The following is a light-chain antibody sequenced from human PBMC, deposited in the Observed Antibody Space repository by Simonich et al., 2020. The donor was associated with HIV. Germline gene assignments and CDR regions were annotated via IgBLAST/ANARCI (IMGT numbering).Light chain of an antibody. CDR3: QQLNSFT. CDR1: QSISSW. J-gene: IGKJ3*01. V-gene: IGKV1-5*03. CDR2: KAS. Sequence: DIQMTQSPSTLSASVGDRVTITCRASQSISSWLAWYQQKPGKAPKLLIYKASSLESGVPSRFSGSGSGTEFTLTISSLQPDDFATYYCQQLNSFTFGPGTKVDIK.